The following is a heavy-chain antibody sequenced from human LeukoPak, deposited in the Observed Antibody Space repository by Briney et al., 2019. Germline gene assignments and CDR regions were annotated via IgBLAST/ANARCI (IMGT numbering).Heavy chain of an antibody. D-gene: IGHD6-6*01. CDR2: RSIYNGNT. Sequence: ASVKVSCKASGYDFINYGISWVRQAPGQGLEWMGSRSIYNGNTDYKLQGRVTMTTDTSTSTAYMEVRSLRSDDTAVYYCARGGPFPSGSSSREYYLDYWGQGTLVTVSS. J-gene: IGHJ4*02. CDR1: GYDFINYG. V-gene: IGHV1-18*01. CDR3: ARGGPFPSGSSSREYYLDY.